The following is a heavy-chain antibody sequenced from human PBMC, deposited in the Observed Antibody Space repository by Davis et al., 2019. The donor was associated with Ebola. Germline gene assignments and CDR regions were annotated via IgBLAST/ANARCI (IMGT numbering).Heavy chain of an antibody. CDR1: VITFSSYA. V-gene: IGHV3-23*01. J-gene: IGHJ5*02. CDR2: ISGSGGTT. CDR3: ARGIAAVNWLDP. D-gene: IGHD6-13*01. Sequence: PGGSLRLSCADSVITFSSYAMTWVRQAPGKGLEWVSAISGSGGTTYYAGSVKGRFTVSRDNSKKTMYLQMNSLRDEDTAVYYCARGIAAVNWLDPWGQGTLVTVSS.